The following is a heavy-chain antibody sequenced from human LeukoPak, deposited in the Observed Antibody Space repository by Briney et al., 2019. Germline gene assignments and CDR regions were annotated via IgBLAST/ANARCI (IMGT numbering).Heavy chain of an antibody. J-gene: IGHJ1*01. CDR1: GFTFSRYW. V-gene: IGHV3-74*01. Sequence: GGSLRLSCAASGFTFSRYWMHWVRQAPGKGLVWVSRINGDGSTTSYADSVKGGFTISRDNAKNTLYLQMNSLRAKDTAVYYCATGNYYASRGYYTFGHWGQGTLVTVFS. D-gene: IGHD3-22*01. CDR2: INGDGSTT. CDR3: ATGNYYASRGYYTFGH.